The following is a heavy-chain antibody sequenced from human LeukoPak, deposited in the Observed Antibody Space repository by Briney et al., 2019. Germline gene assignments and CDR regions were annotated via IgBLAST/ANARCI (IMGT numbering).Heavy chain of an antibody. J-gene: IGHJ6*02. Sequence: ASVKVSCKASGYTFTSYYIHWVRQAPGQGLEWMGIINPSGGSTSYAQKFQGRVTMTRDTSTSTVYMELSSLRSEDTAVYYCARATPIRYYYYYGMDVWGQGTTVTVSS. CDR2: INPSGGST. D-gene: IGHD2-15*01. CDR1: GYTFTSYY. V-gene: IGHV1-46*01. CDR3: ARATPIRYYYYYGMDV.